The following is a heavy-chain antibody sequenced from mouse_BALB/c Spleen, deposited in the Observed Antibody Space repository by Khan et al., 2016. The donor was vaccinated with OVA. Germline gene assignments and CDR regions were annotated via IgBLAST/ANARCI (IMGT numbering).Heavy chain of an antibody. D-gene: IGHD4-1*01. V-gene: IGHV1-77*01. CDR2: IYPGSDST. CDR3: ARAGWDVFAY. Sequence: QVQLQQSGPELVKPGASVKMSCKASGYTFTDYVMNWVKQRNGQGLEWIGQIYPGSDSTYYNEKFKGKATLTADRSSSTAYMQLSNQTSEDSAVDFCARAGWDVFAYWGQGTLVTVSA. CDR1: GYTFTDYV. J-gene: IGHJ3*01.